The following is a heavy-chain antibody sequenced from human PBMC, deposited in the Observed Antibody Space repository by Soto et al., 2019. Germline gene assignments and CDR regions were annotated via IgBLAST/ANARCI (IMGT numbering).Heavy chain of an antibody. V-gene: IGHV3-23*01. CDR1: GFTFRNFA. D-gene: IGHD6-6*01. Sequence: GGSLRLSCAASGFTFRNFAMSWVRQAPGKGLEWVSAIGAGGDTTYYAGSVKGRFTISRDNSKNTLHLQMNSLRAEDTAVYYCAPKTGSSPSQVLFDSWGQGTLVTVSS. CDR2: IGAGGDTT. CDR3: APKTGSSPSQVLFDS. J-gene: IGHJ4*02.